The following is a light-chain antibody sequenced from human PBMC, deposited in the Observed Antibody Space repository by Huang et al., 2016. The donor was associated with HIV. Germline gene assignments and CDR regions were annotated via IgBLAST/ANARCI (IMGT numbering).Light chain of an antibody. CDR1: QDISNY. CDR2: DAS. Sequence: DIQMTQSPSSLSASVGDRVTITCQASQDISNYLNWYQQKPGKDPKLLIYDASNLETGVSSRFSGSGSGTDFTFTISSLQPEDIATYYCQHYDNLRTFGQGTKVEIK. V-gene: IGKV1-33*01. J-gene: IGKJ1*01. CDR3: QHYDNLRT.